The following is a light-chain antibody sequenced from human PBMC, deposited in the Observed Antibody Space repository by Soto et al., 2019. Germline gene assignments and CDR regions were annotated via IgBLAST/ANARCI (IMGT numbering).Light chain of an antibody. J-gene: IGKJ5*01. Sequence: DIVMTQSPDSLAVSLGERATINCKSSQSLLSNSDNFLAWFQHKPGQPPKVLIYGASARESGVPDRFSGSGSGTDFSLTISSLQAEDVAVYYCQQYYGSPITFGEGTRLEIK. CDR2: GAS. CDR1: QSLLSNSDNF. V-gene: IGKV4-1*01. CDR3: QQYYGSPIT.